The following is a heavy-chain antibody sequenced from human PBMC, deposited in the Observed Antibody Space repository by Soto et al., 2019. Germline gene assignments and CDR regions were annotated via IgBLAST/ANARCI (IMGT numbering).Heavy chain of an antibody. J-gene: IGHJ4*02. CDR1: GDSVSSGSYY. V-gene: IGHV4-61*01. D-gene: IGHD2-15*01. CDR3: ARAAVGGEYYYFDY. Sequence: SETLTLTCTISGDSVSSGSYYWNWIQQPPGRGLEWIGYIYYSGSTNYNPSLKSRVSISLETSKNQFSLKLSSVTAADTAVYYCARAAVGGEYYYFDYWGQGTLVTVSS. CDR2: IYYSGST.